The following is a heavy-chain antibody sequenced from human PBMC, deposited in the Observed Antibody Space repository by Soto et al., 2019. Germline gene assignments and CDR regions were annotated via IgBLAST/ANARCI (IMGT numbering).Heavy chain of an antibody. CDR1: GFTFSSYG. CDR2: ISYDGSNK. CDR3: AKDDYGDYVASAFDI. Sequence: PXXSLRLSFAASGFTFSSYGMDWVLQAPGRGLEWVAVISYDGSNKYYADSVKGRFTISRDNSKNTLYLQMNSLRAEDTAVYYCAKDDYGDYVASAFDIWGQGTMVTVSS. J-gene: IGHJ3*02. V-gene: IGHV3-30*18. D-gene: IGHD4-17*01.